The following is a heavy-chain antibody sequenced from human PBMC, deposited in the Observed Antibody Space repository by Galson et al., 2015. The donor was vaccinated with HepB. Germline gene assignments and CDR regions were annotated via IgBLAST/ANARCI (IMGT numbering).Heavy chain of an antibody. CDR2: INGRGSTR. CDR1: GFIFRHHA. Sequence: SLRLSCAGSGFIFRHHAMAWLRPAPGKGLEGVSGINGRGSTRSFSDALKGRFSISRDNSKDTVFLQMDNLRAEDTAVYYCVKEGSWFGGDWFDPWGQGALVTVS. J-gene: IGHJ5*02. V-gene: IGHV3-23*01. D-gene: IGHD3-16*01. CDR3: VKEGSWFGGDWFDP.